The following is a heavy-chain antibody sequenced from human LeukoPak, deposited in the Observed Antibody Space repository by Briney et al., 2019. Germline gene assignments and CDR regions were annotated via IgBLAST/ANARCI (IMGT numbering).Heavy chain of an antibody. D-gene: IGHD1-26*01. CDR1: GYTLTELS. V-gene: IGHV1-24*01. Sequence: ASVKVSCKVSGYTLTELSMHWVRQAPGKGFEWMGGFDPEDGETIYAQKFQGRVTMTEDTSTDTAYMELSSLRSEDTAVYYCATIIGGWDRIVGATNFDYWGQGTLVTVSS. J-gene: IGHJ4*02. CDR3: ATIIGGWDRIVGATNFDY. CDR2: FDPEDGET.